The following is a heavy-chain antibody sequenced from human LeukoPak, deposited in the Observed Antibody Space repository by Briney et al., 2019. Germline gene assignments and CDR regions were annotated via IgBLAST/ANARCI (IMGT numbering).Heavy chain of an antibody. Sequence: GESLKISCKGSGDIFSSYWIAWVRQMPGKGLEWMGVIYPSDSDTRYSPSFQGQVTISADKSISTAYLRWSSLKASDTAVYYCAQVPGVDYFYHRMDVWGQGTTVTVSS. J-gene: IGHJ6*02. CDR1: GDIFSSYW. D-gene: IGHD2-2*01. CDR2: IYPSDSDT. CDR3: AQVPGVDYFYHRMDV. V-gene: IGHV5-51*01.